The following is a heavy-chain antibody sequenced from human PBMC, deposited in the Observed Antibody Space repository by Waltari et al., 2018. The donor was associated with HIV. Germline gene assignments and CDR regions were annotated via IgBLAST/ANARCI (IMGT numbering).Heavy chain of an antibody. Sequence: QLQLQESGPGLVKPSETLSLTCTVSGGSISSSSYYWGWIRQPPGKGREWIGSIYYSGSTYYNPSLKSRVTISVDTSKNQFSLKLSSVTAADTAVYYCAREPYYYDSSGYFKWDYFDYWGQGTLVTVSS. V-gene: IGHV4-39*07. J-gene: IGHJ4*02. CDR3: AREPYYYDSSGYFKWDYFDY. CDR1: GGSISSSSYY. CDR2: IYYSGST. D-gene: IGHD3-22*01.